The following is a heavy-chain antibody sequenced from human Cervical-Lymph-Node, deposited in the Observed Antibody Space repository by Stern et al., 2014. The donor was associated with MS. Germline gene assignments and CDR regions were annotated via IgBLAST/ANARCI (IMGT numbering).Heavy chain of an antibody. Sequence: QVQLVQSGAEGKKPGASVKASCKASGYTFTSYAMHWVRQAPGHRLEWMGWINAGNGNTKYSQKFQGRVTITRDTSASTAYMELSSLRSEDTAVYYCARNRVWGGTDYWGQGTLVTVSS. CDR1: GYTFTSYA. CDR2: INAGNGNT. CDR3: ARNRVWGGTDY. J-gene: IGHJ4*02. D-gene: IGHD3-16*01. V-gene: IGHV1-3*01.